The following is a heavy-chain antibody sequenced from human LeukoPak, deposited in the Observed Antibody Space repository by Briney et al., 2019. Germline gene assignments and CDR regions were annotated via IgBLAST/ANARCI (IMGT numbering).Heavy chain of an antibody. Sequence: ASVKVSCKASGFVFTAHWMHWVRQAPGQGLEWMGRINPNSGDTNYAQKFQGRVTMTRDTSISTAYMELSRLRSDDTAVYYCARDYCSSTSCLFDYWGQGTLVSVSS. CDR2: INPNSGDT. CDR3: ARDYCSSTSCLFDY. CDR1: GFVFTAHW. J-gene: IGHJ4*02. V-gene: IGHV1-2*06. D-gene: IGHD2-2*01.